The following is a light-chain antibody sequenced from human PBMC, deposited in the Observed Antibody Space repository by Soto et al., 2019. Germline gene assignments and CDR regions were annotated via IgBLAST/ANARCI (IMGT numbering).Light chain of an antibody. Sequence: QSVLTQPPSVSAAPGQRVTISCSGSNSNIGNNYVSWFQQLPGQAPKLIIYEVSDRPSGVSPRFSGSKSGNTASLTISGLQVEDEADYFCTSYTSTIPYVFGSGTKLTVL. CDR3: TSYTSTIPYV. V-gene: IGLV2-14*01. CDR1: NSNIGNNY. CDR2: EVS. J-gene: IGLJ1*01.